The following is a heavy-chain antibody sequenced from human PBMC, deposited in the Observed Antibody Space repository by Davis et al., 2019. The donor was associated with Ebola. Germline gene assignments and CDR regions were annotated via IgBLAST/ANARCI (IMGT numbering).Heavy chain of an antibody. D-gene: IGHD5-24*01. V-gene: IGHV3-11*01. CDR2: ISGSGTTV. Sequence: GESLKISCAASGFTFRDYYMSWIRQAPGQGLEWVSFISGSGTTVSYADSVRGRFTISRDNAKNSLYLQMHSLRADDTAVYYCAKTVGWLQESGEEYFQKWGQGTPVTVSS. CDR3: AKTVGWLQESGEEYFQK. CDR1: GFTFRDYY. J-gene: IGHJ1*01.